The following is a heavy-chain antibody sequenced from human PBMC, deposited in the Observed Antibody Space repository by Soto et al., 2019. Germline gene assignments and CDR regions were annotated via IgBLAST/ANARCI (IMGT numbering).Heavy chain of an antibody. CDR1: GDSVNSAY. Sequence: QVQLQEMGPGLVKPSQTLTITCTVYGDSVNSAYWSWIRQLPGKCLEWMGNIHHTGRTFYNPSLKSRLAISIDTSRPLFSLKIRSITAAATAVYYCARTDAYNSSFFDSWGQGAVVTVSS. J-gene: IGHJ4*02. D-gene: IGHD6-6*01. CDR3: ARTDAYNSSFFDS. V-gene: IGHV4-30-4*01. CDR2: IHHTGRT.